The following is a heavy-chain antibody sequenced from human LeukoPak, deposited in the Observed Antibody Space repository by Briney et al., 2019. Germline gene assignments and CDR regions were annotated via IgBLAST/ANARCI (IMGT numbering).Heavy chain of an antibody. J-gene: IGHJ4*02. CDR3: ARSGSYYDFWSGYYPLDY. D-gene: IGHD3-3*01. V-gene: IGHV4-4*02. Sequence: SETLSFTGAVSGGSFSSSNWWSWVGQPPGKGLGWIGEIYHSGSTNYNPSLKSRVTISVDKSKNQFSLKLSSVTAADTAVYYCARSGSYYDFWSGYYPLDYWGQGTLVTVSS. CDR1: GGSFSSSNW. CDR2: IYHSGST.